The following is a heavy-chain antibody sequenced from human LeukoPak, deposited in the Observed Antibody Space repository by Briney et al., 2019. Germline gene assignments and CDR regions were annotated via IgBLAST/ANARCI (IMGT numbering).Heavy chain of an antibody. J-gene: IGHJ3*02. CDR2: IYPGDSDT. CDR3: ATPGVGATAWDAFDI. V-gene: IGHV5-51*01. CDR1: GYSFTSYW. Sequence: GESLKISCKGSGYSFTSYWIGWVRQMPGKGLEWMGIIYPGDSDTRYSPSFQGQVTISADKSITTAYLQWSSLKASDTAMYYCATPGVGATAWDAFDIWGQGTMVTVSS. D-gene: IGHD1-26*01.